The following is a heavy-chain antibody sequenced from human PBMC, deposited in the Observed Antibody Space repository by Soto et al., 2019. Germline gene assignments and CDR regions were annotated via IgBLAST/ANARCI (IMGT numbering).Heavy chain of an antibody. CDR2: ISPDGSEK. J-gene: IGHJ4*02. CDR1: GFTFSSFW. Sequence: LRLSCAASGFTFSSFWMDWVRQAPGKGLEWVANISPDGSEKHYVDSVKGRFTISRDNAKNSLYLQMSSLTAEDSALYYCSRSLDSWGQGNRVTVSS. CDR3: SRSLDS. V-gene: IGHV3-7*01.